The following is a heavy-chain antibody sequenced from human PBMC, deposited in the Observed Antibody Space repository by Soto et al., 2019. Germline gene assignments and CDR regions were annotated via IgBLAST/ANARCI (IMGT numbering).Heavy chain of an antibody. J-gene: IGHJ5*02. CDR3: ASSAVFGVIALTSNTWFDP. D-gene: IGHD3-3*01. Sequence: QVQLVQSGAEVRKPGSSVRVSCKASGGTFNSYAFSWVRQAPGQGLEWMGGIIPVFSATHYAQSFEGRVTISANESTKTVYLDFSSLKSEETAVYFCASSAVFGVIALTSNTWFDPWGQGTLVTVSS. CDR2: IIPVFSAT. CDR1: GGTFNSYA. V-gene: IGHV1-69*01.